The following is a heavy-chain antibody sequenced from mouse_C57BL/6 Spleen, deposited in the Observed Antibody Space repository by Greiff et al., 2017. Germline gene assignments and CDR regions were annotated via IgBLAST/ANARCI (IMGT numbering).Heavy chain of an antibody. CDR2: IDPSDSYT. CDR3: ARFYDYDAGFDY. V-gene: IGHV1-50*01. J-gene: IGHJ2*01. D-gene: IGHD2-4*01. Sequence: QVQLQQSGAELVKPGASVKLSCKASGYTFTSYWMQWVKQRPGQGLEWIGEIDPSDSYTNYNQKFKGKATLTVDTSASTAYMQLSSLTSEDSAVYYCARFYDYDAGFDYWGQGTTLTVSS. CDR1: GYTFTSYW.